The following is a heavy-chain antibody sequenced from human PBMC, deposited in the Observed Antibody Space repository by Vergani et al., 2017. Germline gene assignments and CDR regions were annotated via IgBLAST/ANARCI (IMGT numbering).Heavy chain of an antibody. V-gene: IGHV4-61*01. D-gene: IGHD3-10*01. J-gene: IGHJ5*02. CDR1: GGSVSSGSYY. CDR3: ARALDERWFGVCWFDP. CDR2: IYYSGST. Sequence: QVQLQESGPGLVKPSETLSLTCTVSGGSVSSGSYYWSWLRQPPGKGLEWIGYIYYSGSTNYNPSLKSRVTISVDTSKNQFSLRLSSVTAADTAVYYCARALDERWFGVCWFDPWGQGTLVTVSS.